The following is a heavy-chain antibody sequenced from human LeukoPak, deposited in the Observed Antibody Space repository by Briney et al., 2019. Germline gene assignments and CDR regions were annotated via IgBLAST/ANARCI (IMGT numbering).Heavy chain of an antibody. CDR1: GFTFSSYS. J-gene: IGHJ6*02. D-gene: IGHD2-15*01. CDR3: ARDAVVVVAAILGDYYYYGMDV. Sequence: GGSLRLSRAASGFTFSSYSMNWVRQAPGKGLEWVSYISSSSSTIYYADSVKGRFTISRDNAKNSLYLQMNSLRDEDTAVYYCARDAVVVVAAILGDYYYYGMDVWGQGTTVTVSS. CDR2: ISSSSSTI. V-gene: IGHV3-48*02.